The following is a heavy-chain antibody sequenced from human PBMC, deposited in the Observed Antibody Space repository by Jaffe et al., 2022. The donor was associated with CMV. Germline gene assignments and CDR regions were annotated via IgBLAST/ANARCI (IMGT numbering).Heavy chain of an antibody. J-gene: IGHJ6*02. V-gene: IGHV3-9*01. Sequence: EVQLVESGGGLVQPGRSLRLSCAASGFTFDDYAMHWVRQAPGKGLEWVSGISWNSGSIGYADSVKGRFTISRDNAKNSLYLQMNSLRAEDTALYYCAKDRSDWDGMDVWGQGTTVTVSS. D-gene: IGHD2-21*02. CDR2: ISWNSGSI. CDR1: GFTFDDYA. CDR3: AKDRSDWDGMDV.